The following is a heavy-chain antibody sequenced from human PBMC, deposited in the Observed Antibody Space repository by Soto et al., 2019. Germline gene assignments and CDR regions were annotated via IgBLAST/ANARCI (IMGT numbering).Heavy chain of an antibody. J-gene: IGHJ6*04. V-gene: IGHV1-69*13. CDR2: IFPKFGTT. D-gene: IGHD3-10*01. CDR3: EAEMTFGKLLVA. CDR1: GDTDTNYV. Sequence: GASANVSCKASGDTDTNYVISWVRQAPGQGLEWMGGIFPKFGTTYSAQKLQDRLTITADESTSTVYMQLSSLRLDDTAVYYCEAEMTFGKLLVAWGKGNTVTVSA.